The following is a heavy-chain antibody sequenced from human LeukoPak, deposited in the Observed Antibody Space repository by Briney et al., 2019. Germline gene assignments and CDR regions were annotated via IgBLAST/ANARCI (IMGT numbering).Heavy chain of an antibody. J-gene: IGHJ4*02. V-gene: IGHV3-23*01. CDR3: ASHYDILPGYIDY. Sequence: GGSLRLSGAASGFTFSSYAMSWVRQAPGKGLEWVSAISGSGGSTYYADSVKGRFTISRDNSKNTLYLQMNSLRAEDTAVYYCASHYDILPGYIDYWGQGTLVTVSS. CDR2: ISGSGGST. D-gene: IGHD3-9*01. CDR1: GFTFSSYA.